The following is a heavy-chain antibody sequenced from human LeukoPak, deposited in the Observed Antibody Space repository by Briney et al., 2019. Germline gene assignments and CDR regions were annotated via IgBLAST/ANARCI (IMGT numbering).Heavy chain of an antibody. Sequence: GASVKVSCKASGGTFSSYAISWVRQAPGHGLEWMGGIIPIFDTANYAQKFPGRVTITADESASTAYMGLSSLRSEDTAVYYCATSLYGDYGFGAFDIWGQGTMVTVSS. CDR3: ATSLYGDYGFGAFDI. V-gene: IGHV1-69*13. J-gene: IGHJ3*02. CDR2: IIPIFDTA. D-gene: IGHD4-17*01. CDR1: GGTFSSYA.